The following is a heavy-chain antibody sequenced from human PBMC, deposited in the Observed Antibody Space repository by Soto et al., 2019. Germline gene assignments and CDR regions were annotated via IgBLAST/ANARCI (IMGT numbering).Heavy chain of an antibody. CDR3: AKDRRPYYYDSSGYYSYYFDY. J-gene: IGHJ4*02. D-gene: IGHD3-22*01. Sequence: PGGSLRLSCAASGFTFSSYGMHWVRQAPGKGLEWVAVISYDGSNKYYADSVKGRFTISRDNSKNTLYLQMNSLRAEDTAVYYCAKDRRPYYYDSSGYYSYYFDYWGQGTLVTVSS. CDR1: GFTFSSYG. CDR2: ISYDGSNK. V-gene: IGHV3-30*18.